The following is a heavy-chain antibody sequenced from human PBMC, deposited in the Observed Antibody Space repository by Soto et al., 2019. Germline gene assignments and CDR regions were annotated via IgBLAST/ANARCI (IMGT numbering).Heavy chain of an antibody. D-gene: IGHD6-13*01. J-gene: IGHJ4*02. Sequence: GESLKISCNGSGYSFTSYWIGWVRQMPWKGLEWMGIIYPGDSDTRYSPSFQGQVTISADKSISTAYLQWSSLKASDTAMYYCARRIAAAGPFDYWGREPRSPSP. CDR3: ARRIAAAGPFDY. V-gene: IGHV5-51*01. CDR1: GYSFTSYW. CDR2: IYPGDSDT.